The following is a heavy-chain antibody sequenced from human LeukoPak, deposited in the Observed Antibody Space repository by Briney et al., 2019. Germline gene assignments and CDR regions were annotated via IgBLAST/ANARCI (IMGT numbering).Heavy chain of an antibody. Sequence: SETLPLTCTVSGGSISSGDYYWSWIRQPPGKGLEWIGYIYYSGSTYYNPSLKSRVTISVDTSKNQFSLKLSSVTAADTAVYYCARGDFWSGIDAFDIWGQGTMVTVSS. J-gene: IGHJ3*02. CDR2: IYYSGST. CDR1: GGSISSGDYY. CDR3: ARGDFWSGIDAFDI. V-gene: IGHV4-30-4*08. D-gene: IGHD3-3*01.